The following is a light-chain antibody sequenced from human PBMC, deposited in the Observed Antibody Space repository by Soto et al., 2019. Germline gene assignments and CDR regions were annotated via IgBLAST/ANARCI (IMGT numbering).Light chain of an antibody. J-gene: IGLJ7*01. CDR3: QVWDSSSDHAV. CDR2: YDS. V-gene: IGLV3-21*04. Sequence: SYELTQPPSVSVAPGKTARITCGGNNIGSKSVHWYQQKPGQAPVLVIYYDSDRPSGIPERFSGSNSGNTATLTISGVEAGDEDDYYCQVWDSSSDHAVFGGGTQLTVL. CDR1: NIGSKS.